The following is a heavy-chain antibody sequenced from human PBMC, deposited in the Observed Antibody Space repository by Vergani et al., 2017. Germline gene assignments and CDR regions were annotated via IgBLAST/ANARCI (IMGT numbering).Heavy chain of an antibody. CDR2: MDYSGSI. Sequence: QVQLQESGPGLVKPSETLSLTCTVSGDSVISTDYHWGWLRQPPGKGLEWIGSMDYSGSISYNPSLESRISISFETPKNQFSLRLTSVTAADTAVYYCASKRGACRAAYCHSYDFWGPGTLVGVSS. V-gene: IGHV4-39*01. CDR1: GDSVISTDYH. J-gene: IGHJ4*02. CDR3: ASKRGACRAAYCHSYDF. D-gene: IGHD2-15*01.